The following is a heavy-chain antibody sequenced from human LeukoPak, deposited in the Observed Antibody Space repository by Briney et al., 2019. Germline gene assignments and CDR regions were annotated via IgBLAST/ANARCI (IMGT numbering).Heavy chain of an antibody. D-gene: IGHD3-10*01. V-gene: IGHV1-18*01. J-gene: IGHJ4*02. CDR1: GYTFTNYG. CDR2: ISAYNGNT. CDR3: ARDRPRLWFQTTKMGIFDY. Sequence: ASVKVSCKASGYTFTNYGITWVRQAPGQGLEWMGWISAYNGNTNYAQKLQGRVTMTTDTSTSTAYMELRSLRSDDTAVYYCARDRPRLWFQTTKMGIFDYWGQGTLVTVSS.